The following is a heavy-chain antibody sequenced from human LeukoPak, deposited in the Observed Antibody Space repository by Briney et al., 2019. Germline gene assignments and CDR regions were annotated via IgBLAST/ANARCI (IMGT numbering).Heavy chain of an antibody. CDR1: GYTFTGYY. Sequence: ASVKVSCKASGYTFTGYYMHWVRQAPGQGLEWMGWINPHSGDTNSTQKFQGRVTMTTDTSISTVFLELYRLTSDDTAVYYCARESERAPDFGINYYYYMDVWGEGTTVTVSS. D-gene: IGHD3-3*01. J-gene: IGHJ6*03. CDR2: INPHSGDT. CDR3: ARESERAPDFGINYYYYMDV. V-gene: IGHV1-2*02.